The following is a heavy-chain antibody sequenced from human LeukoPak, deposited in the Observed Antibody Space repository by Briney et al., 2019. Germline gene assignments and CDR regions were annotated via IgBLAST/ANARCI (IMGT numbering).Heavy chain of an antibody. D-gene: IGHD3-22*01. V-gene: IGHV4-59*12. J-gene: IGHJ4*02. Sequence: SETLSLTCTVSGGSISSYYWNWIRQPPGKGLEWIGYIYYSGSTNYNPSLKSRVTISVDTSKNQFSLKLSSVTAADTAVYYCARGPVLNYYDSSGFDYWGQGTLVTVSS. CDR3: ARGPVLNYYDSSGFDY. CDR1: GGSISSYY. CDR2: IYYSGST.